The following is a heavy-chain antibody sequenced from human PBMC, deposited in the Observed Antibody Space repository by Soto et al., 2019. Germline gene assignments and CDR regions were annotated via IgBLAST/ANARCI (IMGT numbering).Heavy chain of an antibody. CDR1: GGTFSSYA. Sequence: QVQLVPSGAEVKKPGSSVKVFCKASGGTFSSYAISWVRQAPGQGPEWMGGIIPIFGTANYAQKFQGRVTITADKSTSTAYVELSSLRSEDTAVYYCARGGRNYRYYDYGMDVWGQGTTVTVSS. CDR2: IIPIFGTA. CDR3: ARGGRNYRYYDYGMDV. V-gene: IGHV1-69*06. J-gene: IGHJ6*02. D-gene: IGHD1-7*01.